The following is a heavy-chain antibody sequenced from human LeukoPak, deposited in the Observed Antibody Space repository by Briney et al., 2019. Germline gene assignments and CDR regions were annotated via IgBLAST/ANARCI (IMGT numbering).Heavy chain of an antibody. J-gene: IGHJ4*02. CDR3: AGRAARFFDY. D-gene: IGHD6-25*01. CDR2: IFYSGSS. Sequence: SATLSLTCTVTGDSLNSYYWSWIRQPPGEGLQWIGYIFYSGSSNYNASLRSRVAISVDTSKNQFSLKLTSVTAADTAVYYCAGRAARFFDYWGQGILVTVSS. V-gene: IGHV4-59*01. CDR1: GDSLNSYY.